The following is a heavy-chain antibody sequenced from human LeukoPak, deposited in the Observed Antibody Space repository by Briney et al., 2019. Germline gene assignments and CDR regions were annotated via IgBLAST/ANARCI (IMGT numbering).Heavy chain of an antibody. CDR2: IKQDGSEK. Sequence: PGGSLRLSCAASGFTFSSYWMSWVRQAPGKGLEWVANIKQDGSEKYYVDSVKGRFTISRDNAKNSLYLQMNSLRAEDTAVYYCARIRAVWARIFDYWGQGTLVTVSS. D-gene: IGHD2-8*01. CDR3: ARIRAVWARIFDY. V-gene: IGHV3-7*01. CDR1: GFTFSSYW. J-gene: IGHJ4*02.